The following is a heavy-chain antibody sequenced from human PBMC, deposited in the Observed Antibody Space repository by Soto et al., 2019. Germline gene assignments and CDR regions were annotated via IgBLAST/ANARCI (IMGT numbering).Heavy chain of an antibody. CDR2: IYYSGSP. CDR3: VRQRYDFWSGYYTGDAFDI. Sequence: TGCGGTLSRDRYYGGCIRQESGKGLEWIGRIYYSGSPYYHPSLKSRVTISVDTSKNQFSLKLSSVTAADTAVYYCVRQRYDFWSGYYTGDAFDIWGQGTMVT. J-gene: IGHJ3*02. D-gene: IGHD3-3*01. CDR1: GGTLSRDRYY. V-gene: IGHV4-39*01.